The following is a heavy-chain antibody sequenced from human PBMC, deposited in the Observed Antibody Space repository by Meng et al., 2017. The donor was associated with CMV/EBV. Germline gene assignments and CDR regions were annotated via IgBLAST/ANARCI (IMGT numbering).Heavy chain of an antibody. V-gene: IGHV3-30*02. CDR2: IRYDGSNK. D-gene: IGHD1-1*01. CDR1: GFTFSSYG. CDR3: AKDLDMGV. J-gene: IGHJ6*02. Sequence: GESLKISCAASGFTFSSYGMHWVRQAPGKGLEWVAFIRYDGSNKYYADSVKGRFTISRDNSKNTLYLQMNSLRAEDMAVYYCAKDLDMGVWGQGTTVTVSS.